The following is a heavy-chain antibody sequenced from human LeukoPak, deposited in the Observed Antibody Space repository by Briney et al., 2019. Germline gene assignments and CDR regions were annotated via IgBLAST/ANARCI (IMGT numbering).Heavy chain of an antibody. J-gene: IGHJ4*02. CDR3: ARDLVAGTGNY. V-gene: IGHV3-53*01. D-gene: IGHD6-19*01. CDR2: IYSGGST. Sequence: GGSLRLSCAASGFTVSSNYMSWVRQAPGEGLEWVSVIYSGGSTYYADSVKGRFTISRDNSKNTLYLQMNSLRAEDTAVYYCARDLVAGTGNYWGQGTLVTVSS. CDR1: GFTVSSNY.